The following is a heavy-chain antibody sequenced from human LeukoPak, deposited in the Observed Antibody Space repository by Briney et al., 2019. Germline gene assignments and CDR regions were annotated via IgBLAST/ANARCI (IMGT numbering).Heavy chain of an antibody. Sequence: PSETLSLTCAVYGGSFSGYYWSWIRQPPGKGLEWIGYIYHSGSTYYNPSLKSRVTISVDRSKNQFSLKLSSVTAADTAVYYCARLSTSYNWFDPWGQGTLVTVSS. CDR3: ARLSTSYNWFDP. D-gene: IGHD2/OR15-2a*01. V-gene: IGHV4-30-2*01. CDR2: IYHSGST. J-gene: IGHJ5*02. CDR1: GGSFSGYY.